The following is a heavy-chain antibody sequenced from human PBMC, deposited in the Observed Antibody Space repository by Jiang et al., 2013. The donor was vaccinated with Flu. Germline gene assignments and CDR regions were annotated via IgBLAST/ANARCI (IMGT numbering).Heavy chain of an antibody. J-gene: IGHJ2*01. CDR1: GFTFSSYS. CDR2: ISSSSSYI. CDR3: AKDGSGFFESWYYEA. V-gene: IGHV3-21*04. Sequence: VQLLESGGGLVKPGGSLRLSCAASGFTFSSYSMNWVRQAPGKGLEWVSSISSSSSYIYYADSVKGRFTISRDNSKNTIFLEMKSLRGEDTALYYCAKDGSGFFESWYYEAWGRGTRVTVS. D-gene: IGHD3-22*01.